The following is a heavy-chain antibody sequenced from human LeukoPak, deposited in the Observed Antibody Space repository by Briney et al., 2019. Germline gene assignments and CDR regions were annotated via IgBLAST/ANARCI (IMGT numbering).Heavy chain of an antibody. CDR3: AKDVSSGYYSRFDY. CDR2: ISGSGGST. V-gene: IGHV3-23*01. CDR1: GFPFSSYA. D-gene: IGHD3-22*01. Sequence: TGGSLRLSCAASGFPFSSYAMTWVRQVPGKGLEWVSGISGSGGSTYHADSVKGRSTISRDNSKNTLYLQMNSLRAEDTAVYYCAKDVSSGYYSRFDYWGQGTLVTVSS. J-gene: IGHJ4*02.